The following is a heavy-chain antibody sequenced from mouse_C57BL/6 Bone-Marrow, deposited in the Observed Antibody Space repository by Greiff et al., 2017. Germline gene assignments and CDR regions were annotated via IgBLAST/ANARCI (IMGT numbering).Heavy chain of an antibody. CDR2: IHPNSGST. Sequence: VQLQQPGAELVKPGASVKLSCKASGYTFTSYWMHWVKQRPGQGLEWIGMIHPNSGSTNYNEKFKSKATLTVDKSSSTAYMQLSSLTSEDSAVYYCARRFITTGFDYWGQGTTLTVSS. J-gene: IGHJ2*01. V-gene: IGHV1-64*01. CDR1: GYTFTSYW. D-gene: IGHD1-1*01. CDR3: ARRFITTGFDY.